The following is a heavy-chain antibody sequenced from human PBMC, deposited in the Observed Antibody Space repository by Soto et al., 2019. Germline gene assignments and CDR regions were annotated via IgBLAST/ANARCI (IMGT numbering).Heavy chain of an antibody. J-gene: IGHJ4*02. CDR1: GYTFTSYY. D-gene: IGHD4-17*01. V-gene: IGHV1-46*01. CDR3: ARAPTVTILDY. CDR2: INPSGGST. Sequence: ASVKVSCKASGYTFTSYYMHWVRQAPGQGLEWMGIINPSGGSTSYAQKFQGRVTMTRDTSTSTVYMELSSPRSEDTAVYYCARAPTVTILDYWGQGTLVTVSS.